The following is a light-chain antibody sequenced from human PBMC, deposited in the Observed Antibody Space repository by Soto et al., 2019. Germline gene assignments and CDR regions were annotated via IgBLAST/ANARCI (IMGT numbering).Light chain of an antibody. J-gene: IGLJ1*01. CDR1: SSDVGGYNY. CDR3: TAYTSSSTLEV. CDR2: EVS. V-gene: IGLV2-14*01. Sequence: ALTQPASVSGSPGQSITISCTGTSSDVGGYNYVSWYQQHPGKAPKLIIYEVSNRPTGVSNRFSGSKSGHTASLTISGLQSEDEADYFCTAYTSSSTLEVFGTGTKVTVL.